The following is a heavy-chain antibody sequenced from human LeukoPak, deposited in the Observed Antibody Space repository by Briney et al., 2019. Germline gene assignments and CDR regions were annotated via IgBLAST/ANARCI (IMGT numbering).Heavy chain of an antibody. CDR2: IWDDVTNK. CDR1: GFTLSRVV. D-gene: IGHD5-18*01. CDR3: AKEPKDSPMAAIDI. J-gene: IGHJ3*02. V-gene: IGHV3-30*02. Sequence: AVGSLRLSCAASGFTLSRVVIHWVRQAPGKGLEWVAWIWDDVTNKYYGDSVKGRFSISRDNSQNTLYLQMNSLSPEDTAVYYCAKEPKDSPMAAIDIWGQGTMVTVSS.